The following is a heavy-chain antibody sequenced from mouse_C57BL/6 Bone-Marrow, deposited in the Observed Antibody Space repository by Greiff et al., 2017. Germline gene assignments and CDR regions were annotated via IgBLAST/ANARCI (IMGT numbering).Heavy chain of an antibody. CDR1: GFTFSSYG. Sequence: EVQLVESGGDLVKPGGSLKLSCAASGFTFSSYGMSWVRQTPDKRLEWVATISSGGSYTYYPDSVQGRFTISRDNAKNTLYLQMSSLKSEDTDMYYCARHSPYAMDYWGQGTSVTVSS. CDR3: ARHSPYAMDY. D-gene: IGHD6-1*01. J-gene: IGHJ4*01. V-gene: IGHV5-6*01. CDR2: ISSGGSYT.